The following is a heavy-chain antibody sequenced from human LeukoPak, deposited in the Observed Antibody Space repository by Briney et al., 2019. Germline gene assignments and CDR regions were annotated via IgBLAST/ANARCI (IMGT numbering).Heavy chain of an antibody. D-gene: IGHD2-2*01. Sequence: ESLKISCKGSGYSFTSYWIGWVRRMPGKGLEWMGIIYPGDSDTRYSPSFQGQVTISADKSISTAYLQWSSLKASDTAMYYCARHVVYCSSTSCYAGKYYFDYWGQGTLVTVSS. CDR3: ARHVVYCSSTSCYAGKYYFDY. V-gene: IGHV5-51*01. CDR2: IYPGDSDT. CDR1: GYSFTSYW. J-gene: IGHJ4*02.